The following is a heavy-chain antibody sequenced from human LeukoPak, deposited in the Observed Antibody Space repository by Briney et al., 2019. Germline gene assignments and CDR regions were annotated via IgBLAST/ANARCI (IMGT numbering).Heavy chain of an antibody. J-gene: IGHJ5*02. D-gene: IGHD3-3*01. Sequence: SETLSLTCTVSGGSISSSSYYWGWIRQPPGKGLEWIGSIYYSGSTYYNPSLKSRVTISVDTSKNQFSLKLSSVTAADTAVYYCARQDSLNYDFWSGSVILRRFDPWGQGTLVTVSS. CDR1: GGSISSSSYY. CDR2: IYYSGST. CDR3: ARQDSLNYDFWSGSVILRRFDP. V-gene: IGHV4-39*01.